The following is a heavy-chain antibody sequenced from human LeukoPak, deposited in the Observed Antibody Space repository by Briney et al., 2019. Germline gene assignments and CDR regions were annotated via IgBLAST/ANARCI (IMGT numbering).Heavy chain of an antibody. Sequence: HPGGSLRLSCAASGFTFSSYSMNWVRQAPGKGLEWVSYISSSSSTIYYADPVKGRFTISRDNAKSSLYLQMNSLRAEDTAVYYCARLAYSSGWLEVGYWGQGTLVTVSS. CDR3: ARLAYSSGWLEVGY. CDR2: ISSSSSTI. D-gene: IGHD6-19*01. CDR1: GFTFSSYS. V-gene: IGHV3-48*04. J-gene: IGHJ4*02.